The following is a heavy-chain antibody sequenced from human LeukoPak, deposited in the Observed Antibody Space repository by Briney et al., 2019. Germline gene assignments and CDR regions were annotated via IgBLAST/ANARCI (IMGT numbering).Heavy chain of an antibody. D-gene: IGHD6-6*01. Sequence: PSQTLSLTCTVSGGSISSGSYYWSWIRQPAGKGLEWIGRIYTSGSTNYNPSLKSRVTISVDTSKNQSSLKLSSVTAADTAVYYCARVYRQLGAFDYWGQGTLVTVSS. CDR2: IYTSGST. J-gene: IGHJ4*02. V-gene: IGHV4-61*02. CDR1: GGSISSGSYY. CDR3: ARVYRQLGAFDY.